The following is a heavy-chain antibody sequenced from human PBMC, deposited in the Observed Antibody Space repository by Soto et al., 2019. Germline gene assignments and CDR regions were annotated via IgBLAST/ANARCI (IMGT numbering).Heavy chain of an antibody. V-gene: IGHV3-23*01. Sequence: GGSLRLSCAASGFTFSSYAMSWVRQAPGKGLEWVSAISGSGGSTYYADSVKGRFTISRDNAKNSLYLQMNSLRAEDTALYYCAKGNLDFWSGYHWFDPWGQGTLVTVSS. J-gene: IGHJ5*02. CDR1: GFTFSSYA. D-gene: IGHD3-3*01. CDR3: AKGNLDFWSGYHWFDP. CDR2: ISGSGGST.